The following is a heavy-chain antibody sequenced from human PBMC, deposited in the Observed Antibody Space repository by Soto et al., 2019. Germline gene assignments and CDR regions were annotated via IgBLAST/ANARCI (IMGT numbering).Heavy chain of an antibody. V-gene: IGHV4-34*01. Sequence: SETLSLTCAVYGGSFSGYYWSWIRQPPGKGLEWIGEINHSGSTNYNPSLKSRVTISVDTSKNQFSLKLSSVTAADTAVYYCAINYDILTGYPTAAYFQHWGQGTLVTVSS. CDR1: GGSFSGYY. CDR2: INHSGST. D-gene: IGHD3-9*01. J-gene: IGHJ1*01. CDR3: AINYDILTGYPTAAYFQH.